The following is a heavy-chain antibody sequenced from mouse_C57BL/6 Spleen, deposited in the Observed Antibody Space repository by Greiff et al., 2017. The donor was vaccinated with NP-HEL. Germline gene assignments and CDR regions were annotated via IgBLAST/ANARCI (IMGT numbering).Heavy chain of an antibody. J-gene: IGHJ3*01. CDR1: GYAFSSSW. V-gene: IGHV1-82*01. Sequence: VQVVESGPELVKPGASVKISCKASGYAFSSSWMNWVKQRPGKGLEWIGRIYPGDGDNNYNGKFKGKATLTADKSFSTAYMQLSSLTSEDSAVYFCARGASAGFAYWGQGTLVTVSA. D-gene: IGHD6-1*01. CDR2: IYPGDGDN. CDR3: ARGASAGFAY.